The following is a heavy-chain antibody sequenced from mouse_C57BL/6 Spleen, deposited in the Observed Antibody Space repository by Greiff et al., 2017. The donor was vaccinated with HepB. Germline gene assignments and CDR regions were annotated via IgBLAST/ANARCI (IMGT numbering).Heavy chain of an antibody. CDR1: GFTFSDYG. J-gene: IGHJ2*01. CDR2: ISSGSSTI. CDR3: AREYYYGGGYFDY. V-gene: IGHV5-17*01. Sequence: EVQLQQSGGGLVKPGGSLKLSCAASGFTFSDYGMHWVRQAPEKGLEWVAYISSGSSTIYYADTVKGRFTISRDNAKNTLFLQMTSLRSEDTAMYYCAREYYYGGGYFDYWGQGTTLTVSS. D-gene: IGHD1-1*01.